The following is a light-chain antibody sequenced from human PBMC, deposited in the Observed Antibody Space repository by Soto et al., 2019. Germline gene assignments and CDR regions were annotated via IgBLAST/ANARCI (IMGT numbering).Light chain of an antibody. CDR1: QSVGSN. V-gene: IGKV3-11*01. Sequence: EIVMTQSPATLSVSPGERATLSCRASQSVGSNLAWYQQKPGQPPRLLIYLASNRAAGVPARFSGSGSGTDFTLTISDVEPEDFAVYYCHQRQSWPRTFGQGTTVDIK. CDR2: LAS. J-gene: IGKJ1*01. CDR3: HQRQSWPRT.